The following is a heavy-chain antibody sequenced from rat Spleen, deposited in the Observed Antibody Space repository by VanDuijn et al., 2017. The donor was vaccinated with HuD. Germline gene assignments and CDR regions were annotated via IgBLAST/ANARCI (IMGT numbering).Heavy chain of an antibody. V-gene: IGHV5-58*01. J-gene: IGHJ2*01. CDR1: GFTFSSYW. CDR3: AKDRDYGPDY. Sequence: EVQLVESGGGLVQTGRSLKLSCVASGFTFSSYWMYWLRQAPGKGLEWVSSINPDGGSTYYPDSVKGRFTISRDNAENTVYLQMSSLRSEDTATYYCAKDRDYGPDYWGQGVMVTVSS. CDR2: INPDGGST. D-gene: IGHD1-11*01.